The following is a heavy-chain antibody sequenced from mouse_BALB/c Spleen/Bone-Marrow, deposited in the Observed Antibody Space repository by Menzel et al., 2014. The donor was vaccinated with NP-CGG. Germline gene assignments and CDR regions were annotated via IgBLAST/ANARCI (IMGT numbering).Heavy chain of an antibody. Sequence: EVQLQQSGPDLVKPSQSLSLPCTVTGYSITSGYSWHWIRQFPGNKLEWMGYIHYSGSTYYNPSLKSRISITRDTSKNQFFLQLNSVTTEDTATYYCARRGSSSYWYFDVWAQGPRSPSPQ. CDR1: GYSITSGYS. D-gene: IGHD1-1*01. CDR2: IHYSGST. CDR3: ARRGSSSYWYFDV. V-gene: IGHV3-1*02. J-gene: IGHJ1*01.